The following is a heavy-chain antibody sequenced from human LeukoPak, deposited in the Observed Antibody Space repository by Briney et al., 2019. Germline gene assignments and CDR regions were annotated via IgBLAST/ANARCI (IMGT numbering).Heavy chain of an antibody. D-gene: IGHD1-1*01. Sequence: GSLRLSCAVSGFPFSSYSMNWVRQAPGKGLEWVSYISASGSNIYYLDAVKGRFTVSRDNAMNSLFLQMDRPRAEDTAIYYCVRVKGTYFDFWGQGTLVTVSS. CDR2: ISASGSNI. CDR3: VRVKGTYFDF. V-gene: IGHV3-48*01. J-gene: IGHJ4*02. CDR1: GFPFSSYS.